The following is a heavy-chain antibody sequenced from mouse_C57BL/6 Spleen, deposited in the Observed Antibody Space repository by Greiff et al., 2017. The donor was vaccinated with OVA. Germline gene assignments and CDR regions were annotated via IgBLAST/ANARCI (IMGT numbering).Heavy chain of an antibody. CDR3: ARRLGYYAMDY. CDR2: ISSGSSTI. D-gene: IGHD2-12*01. V-gene: IGHV5-17*01. CDR1: GFTFSDYG. Sequence: EVMLVESGGGLVKPGGSLKLSCAASGFTFSDYGMHWVRQAPEKGLEWVAYISSGSSTIYYADTVKGRFTISRDNAKNTPFLQMTSLRSEDTAMYYCARRLGYYAMDYWGQGTSVTVSS. J-gene: IGHJ4*01.